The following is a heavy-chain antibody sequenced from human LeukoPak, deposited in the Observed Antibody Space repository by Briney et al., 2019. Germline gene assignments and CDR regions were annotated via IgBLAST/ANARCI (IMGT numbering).Heavy chain of an antibody. CDR2: ISSSSSYI. V-gene: IGHV3-21*01. J-gene: IGHJ3*02. CDR3: ARDSFSDYYDSSGYTDI. CDR1: GFTFSSYI. Sequence: MPGGSLILSCAASGFTFSSYIMNWVRQAPGKGLEWVSSISSSSSYIYYADSVKGRFTISRDNAKNSLYLQMNSLRAEDTAVYYCARDSFSDYYDSSGYTDIWGQGTMVTVSS. D-gene: IGHD3-22*01.